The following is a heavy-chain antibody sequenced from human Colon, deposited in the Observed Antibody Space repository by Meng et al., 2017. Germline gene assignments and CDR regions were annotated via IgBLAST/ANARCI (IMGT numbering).Heavy chain of an antibody. Sequence: QVQLVQSGAEVKKPGASVKVSCKASGYAFTSYEINWVRQAPGQGLEWMGWMNPNSDNTASAQHFLGRVTMIRDTSINTAYMELTSLRFDDTAVYYCARDRIGGFDLWGQGTLVTVSS. J-gene: IGHJ4*02. CDR3: ARDRIGGFDL. D-gene: IGHD2/OR15-2a*01. CDR2: MNPNSDNT. CDR1: GYAFTSYE. V-gene: IGHV1-8*01.